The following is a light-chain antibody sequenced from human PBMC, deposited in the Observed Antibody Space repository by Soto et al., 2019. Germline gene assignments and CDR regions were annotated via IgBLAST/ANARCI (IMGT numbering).Light chain of an antibody. CDR2: DAT. J-gene: IGKJ1*01. V-gene: IGKV1-39*01. CDR3: QQNYSPPLT. CDR1: QSINNY. Sequence: IPLTQSPSSLSASVGDSVAITCRTSQSINNYLDWYQQKPVKAPKVLIYDATRLQSGVPSRFSGGGSGTDFTLTISSLQPEDFATYYCQQNYSPPLTFGQGTEVEIK.